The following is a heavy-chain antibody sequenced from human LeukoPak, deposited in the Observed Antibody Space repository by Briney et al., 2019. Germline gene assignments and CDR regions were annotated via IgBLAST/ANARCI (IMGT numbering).Heavy chain of an antibody. Sequence: ASVKVSCKASGYTFTSYDINWVRQATGQGLEWMGWMNPNSGNTGYAQKFQGRVTITRNTSISTAYMELSSLRSEDTAVYYCARVFVMGVVPPTNWFDPWGQGTLVTVSS. CDR3: ARVFVMGVVPPTNWFDP. J-gene: IGHJ5*02. CDR1: GYTFTSYD. D-gene: IGHD2-2*01. V-gene: IGHV1-8*03. CDR2: MNPNSGNT.